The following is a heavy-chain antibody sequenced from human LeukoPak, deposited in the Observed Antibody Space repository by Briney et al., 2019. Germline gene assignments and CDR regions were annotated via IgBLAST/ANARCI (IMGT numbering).Heavy chain of an antibody. V-gene: IGHV4-34*01. CDR3: ASISYCGGDCYGFDY. J-gene: IGHJ4*02. CDR1: GGSFSGYY. D-gene: IGHD2-21*02. Sequence: PSETLSLTCAVYGGSFSGYYWSWIRQPPGKGLEWIGEINHSGSTNYNPSLKSRVTISVDTSKNQFSLKLSSVTAADTAVYYCASISYCGGDCYGFDYWGQGTLVTVSS. CDR2: INHSGST.